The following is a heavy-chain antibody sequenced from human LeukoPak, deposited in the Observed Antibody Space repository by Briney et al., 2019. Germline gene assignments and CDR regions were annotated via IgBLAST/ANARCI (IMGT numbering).Heavy chain of an antibody. CDR2: IYTSGST. Sequence: SETLSLTCTVSGGSISSYYWSWIRQPAGKGLEWIGRIYTSGSTNYNPSLKSRVTMSVDTSKNQFSLKLSSVTAADTAVYYCAAIPTPFYYYDSSGYYVGWFDPWGQGTLVTVSS. CDR1: GGSISSYY. CDR3: AAIPTPFYYYDSSGYYVGWFDP. D-gene: IGHD3-22*01. J-gene: IGHJ5*02. V-gene: IGHV4-4*07.